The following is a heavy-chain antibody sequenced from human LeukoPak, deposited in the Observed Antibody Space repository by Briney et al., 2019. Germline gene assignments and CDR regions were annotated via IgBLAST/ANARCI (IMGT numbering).Heavy chain of an antibody. Sequence: GGSLRLSCEASGFSFSNHAMHWVRQAPGKGPEWLAVISYDGGNEYYADSVEGRFTISRDNSTNRLYLQMNSLRPEDTAVYYRAKGGAATMRDGYNYYYYYMEVWGRGTTVTVSS. V-gene: IGHV3-30*04. CDR3: AKGGAATMRDGYNYYYYYMEV. J-gene: IGHJ6*03. CDR2: ISYDGGNE. D-gene: IGHD5-24*01. CDR1: GFSFSNHA.